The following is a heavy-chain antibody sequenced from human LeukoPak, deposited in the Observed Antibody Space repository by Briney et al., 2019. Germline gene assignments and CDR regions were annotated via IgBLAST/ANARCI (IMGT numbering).Heavy chain of an antibody. CDR2: IYTSGST. CDR1: GGSFSGYY. V-gene: IGHV4-4*07. D-gene: IGHD3-10*01. CDR3: ARDRDYGSGSFFDY. J-gene: IGHJ4*02. Sequence: SETLSLTCAVYGGSFSGYYWSWIRQPAGKGLEWIGRIYTSGSTNYNPSLKSRVTISVDTSKNQFSLKLSSVTAADTAVYYCARDRDYGSGSFFDYWGQGTLVTVSS.